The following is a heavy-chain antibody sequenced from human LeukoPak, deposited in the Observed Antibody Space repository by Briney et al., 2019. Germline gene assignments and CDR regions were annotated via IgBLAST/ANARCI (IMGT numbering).Heavy chain of an antibody. V-gene: IGHV4-59*01. CDR2: IYYSGIT. Sequence: SETLSLTCTVSGGSLSGYYWSWIRQPPGKGLEWIAYIYYSGITDYNPSLQSRVIISVDTSKNQFSLKLSSVTAADTAVYYCARDRTGYADSFDMWGQGTEVTVS. CDR1: GGSLSGYY. J-gene: IGHJ3*02. D-gene: IGHD3-9*01. CDR3: ARDRTGYADSFDM.